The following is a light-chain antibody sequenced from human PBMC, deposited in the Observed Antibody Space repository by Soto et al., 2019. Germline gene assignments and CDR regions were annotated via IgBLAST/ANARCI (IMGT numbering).Light chain of an antibody. V-gene: IGKV3D-20*01. CDR3: QQYGSPAS. CDR1: QRVSGGF. CDR2: DTS. J-gene: IGKJ1*01. Sequence: DIVLTQSASTLSWSAGERPTLYCRASQRVSGGFLAWYQQKPGLAPRLILYDTSFRATGIPDRFSGSASGTDSPLTISRLAPEDFAVYYCQQYGSPASFGQGTKVDIK.